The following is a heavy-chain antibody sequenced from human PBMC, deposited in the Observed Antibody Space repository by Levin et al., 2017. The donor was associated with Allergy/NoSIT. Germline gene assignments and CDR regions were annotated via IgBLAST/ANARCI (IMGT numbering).Heavy chain of an antibody. V-gene: IGHV3-48*03. D-gene: IGHD3-3*01. Sequence: LSLTCAASGFTFSSYEMNWVRQAPGKGLEWVSYISSSGSTIYYADSVKGRFTISRDNAKNSLYLQMNRLRAEDTAVYYCARQLGNFWSGYNYFDYWGQGTLVTVSS. J-gene: IGHJ4*02. CDR3: ARQLGNFWSGYNYFDY. CDR1: GFTFSSYE. CDR2: ISSSGSTI.